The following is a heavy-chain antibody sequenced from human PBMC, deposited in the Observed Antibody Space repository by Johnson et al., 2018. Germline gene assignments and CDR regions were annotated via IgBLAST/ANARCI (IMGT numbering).Heavy chain of an antibody. D-gene: IGHD5-18*01. J-gene: IGHJ4*02. CDR3: AEPGYTYGLNFDY. CDR1: GFPFTRSA. V-gene: IGHV1-58*01. Sequence: QLVQSGPEVKKPGTSVKVSYKASGFPFTRSAVQWVRQARGQRLEWIGWIVVGSGNTNYAQQFQERVPMTRDMSTSTAYMELSSLRSEDTAVYYCAEPGYTYGLNFDYWGQGTLVTVSS. CDR2: IVVGSGNT.